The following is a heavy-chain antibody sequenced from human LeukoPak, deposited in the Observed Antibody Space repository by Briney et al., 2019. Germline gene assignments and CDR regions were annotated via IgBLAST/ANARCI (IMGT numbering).Heavy chain of an antibody. CDR2: ISSSSSYI. D-gene: IGHD3-16*01. J-gene: IGHJ4*02. Sequence: GGSLRLSCAASGFTFSNFAMSWVRQAPGKGLEWVSSISSSSSYIYYADSVKGRFTISRDNAKNSLYLQMNSLRAEDTAVYYCARGPVHDYYFDYWGQGTLVTVSS. CDR3: ARGPVHDYYFDY. CDR1: GFTFSNFA. V-gene: IGHV3-21*01.